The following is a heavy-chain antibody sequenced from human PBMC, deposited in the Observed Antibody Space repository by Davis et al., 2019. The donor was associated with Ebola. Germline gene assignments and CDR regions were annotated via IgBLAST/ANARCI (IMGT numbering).Heavy chain of an antibody. Sequence: ASVKVSCKASGYTFFGYGISWIRQAPGQGLEWMGRINAYGDTDYSQKFQGRVTMTTDTSTSTAYMELSSLRSEDTAVYYYAREAVAVGGRMDVWGQGTTVTVSS. D-gene: IGHD2-15*01. CDR3: AREAVAVGGRMDV. CDR2: INAYGDT. CDR1: GYTFFGYG. V-gene: IGHV1-18*01. J-gene: IGHJ6*02.